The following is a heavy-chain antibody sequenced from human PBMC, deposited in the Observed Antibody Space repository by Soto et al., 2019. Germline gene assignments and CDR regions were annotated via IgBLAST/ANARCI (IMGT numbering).Heavy chain of an antibody. CDR3: AKHSRLYSSSPIHS. Sequence: EVNLLESGGRLVQPGGSLRLSCAASGFSFSSQAMSWVRQAPGKGLGWVSVVSGNGGGTAYADSVRGRFTISRDNSKNTLYLQMNSLRGDDTAIYYCAKHSRLYSSSPIHSWGQGTLVSVSS. CDR1: GFSFSSQA. D-gene: IGHD3-22*01. CDR2: VSGNGGGT. J-gene: IGHJ4*02. V-gene: IGHV3-23*01.